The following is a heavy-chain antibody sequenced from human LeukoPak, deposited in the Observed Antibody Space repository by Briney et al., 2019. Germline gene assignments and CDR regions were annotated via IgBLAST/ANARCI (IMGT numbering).Heavy chain of an antibody. D-gene: IGHD6-19*01. CDR2: IYWDDHR. J-gene: IGHJ5*02. CDR1: GFSLSTSGVG. V-gene: IGHV2-5*02. CDR3: AHRHPTDSSAWYRGGDWFDP. Sequence: SGPTLVNPTQTLTLTCTFSGFSLSTSGVGVGWIRQPPGKALEWLALIYWDDHRRYSPSLKSRLTLTKDTSKNQVVLTMTNMDPVDTATYYCAHRHPTDSSAWYRGGDWFDPWGQGTLVTVSS.